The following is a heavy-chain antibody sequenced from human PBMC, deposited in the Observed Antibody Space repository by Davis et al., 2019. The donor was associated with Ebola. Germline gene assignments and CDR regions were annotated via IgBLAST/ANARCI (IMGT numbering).Heavy chain of an antibody. Sequence: HSQTLSLTCAISGDSVSSNSAAWNWLRQSPSRGLEWLGRTYYRSKWYNDYAVSVKSRLTINPDTSKNPFALQLNSVTPEGTAVYYCARGITHWGQGTLVTVSS. CDR1: GDSVSSNSAA. D-gene: IGHD5-24*01. CDR2: TYYRSKWYN. J-gene: IGHJ4*02. V-gene: IGHV6-1*01. CDR3: ARGITH.